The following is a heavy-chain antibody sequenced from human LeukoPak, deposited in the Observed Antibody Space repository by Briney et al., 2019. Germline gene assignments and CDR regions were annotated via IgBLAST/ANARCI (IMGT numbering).Heavy chain of an antibody. CDR2: IRYDGSNK. D-gene: IGHD2-15*01. J-gene: IGHJ4*02. CDR3: AKAAFRYCSGGSCYPLDY. CDR1: GFTFSSYG. V-gene: IGHV3-30*02. Sequence: PGGSLRLSCAASGFTFSSYGMHWVRQAPGKGLEWVAFIRYDGSNKYYADSVKGRFTISRDNSKNTLYLQMNSLRAEDTAVCYCAKAAFRYCSGGSCYPLDYWGQGTLVTVSS.